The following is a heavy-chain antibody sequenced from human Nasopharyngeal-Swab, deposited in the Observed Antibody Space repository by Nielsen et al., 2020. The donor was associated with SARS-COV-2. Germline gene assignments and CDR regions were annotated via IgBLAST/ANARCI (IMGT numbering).Heavy chain of an antibody. CDR3: ARGRIGGVIGNWFDP. CDR2: INHSGST. J-gene: IGHJ5*02. Sequence: WIRQPPGKGLEWIGEINHSGSTNYNPSLKSRVTISVDTSKNQFSLKLSSVTAADTAVYYCARGRIGGVIGNWFDPWGQGTLVNVSS. V-gene: IGHV4-34*01. D-gene: IGHD3-16*02.